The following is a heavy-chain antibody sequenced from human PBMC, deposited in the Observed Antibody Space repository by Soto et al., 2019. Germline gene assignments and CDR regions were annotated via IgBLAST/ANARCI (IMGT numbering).Heavy chain of an antibody. J-gene: IGHJ5*02. CDR3: AKDPITMIVVPWFDP. Sequence: LTLSCAASGFTFSSSAISWVRQAPGKGLEWVSAISGSGGSTYYADSVKGRFTISRDNSKNTLYLQMNSLRAEDTAVYYCAKDPITMIVVPWFDPWGQGTLVTVSS. CDR1: GFTFSSSA. D-gene: IGHD3-22*01. CDR2: ISGSGGST. V-gene: IGHV3-23*01.